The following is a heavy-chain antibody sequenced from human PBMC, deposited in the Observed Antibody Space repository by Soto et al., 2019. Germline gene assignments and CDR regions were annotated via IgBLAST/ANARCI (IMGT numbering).Heavy chain of an antibody. CDR1: GLTFSNYA. D-gene: IGHD3-16*01. CDR2: MSGSSSTT. Sequence: EVRLLESGGGLVKPGGSLRLSCATSGLTFSNYAMSWVRQAPGGGLERVSSMSGSSSTTYYADSVRGRFTISRDRSKNTLYLQMSSLRAEDTAIYYCARLGFVGEGDFWGQGILVTVSS. CDR3: ARLGFVGEGDF. V-gene: IGHV3-23*01. J-gene: IGHJ4*02.